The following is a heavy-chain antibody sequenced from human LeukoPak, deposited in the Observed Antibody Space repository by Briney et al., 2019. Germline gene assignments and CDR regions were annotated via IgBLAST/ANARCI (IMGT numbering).Heavy chain of an antibody. V-gene: IGHV3-11*04. CDR2: ITSSGGTI. D-gene: IGHD2-2*01. CDR1: GFTFSDYY. Sequence: GGSLRLSCAASGFTFSDYYMTWFRQAPGKGLGWVSYITSSGGTIFYTDSVKGRFIVSRDNAESSLYLQMNILRAEDTAVYYCARVYPLRVPAAMDYWGQGTLVTVSS. CDR3: ARVYPLRVPAAMDY. J-gene: IGHJ4*02.